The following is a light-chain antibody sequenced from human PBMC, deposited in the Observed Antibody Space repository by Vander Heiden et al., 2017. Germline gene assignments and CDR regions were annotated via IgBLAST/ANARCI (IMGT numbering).Light chain of an antibody. V-gene: IGLV3-25*03. CDR2: KDS. CDR3: QSADSSGTYVV. CDR1: ASPKPY. Sequence: SYALPPPPSVSVSPGPTARITCSGDASPKPYAYLYQQKPGQAPVLVIYKDSERPSGIPERFSGSSSGTTVTLTISGVQAEDEADYYCQSADSSGTYVVFGGGTKLTVL. J-gene: IGLJ2*01.